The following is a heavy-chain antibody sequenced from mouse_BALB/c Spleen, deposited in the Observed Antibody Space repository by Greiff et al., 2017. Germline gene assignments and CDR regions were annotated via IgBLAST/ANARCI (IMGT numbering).Heavy chain of an antibody. CDR1: GFTFSSYG. J-gene: IGHJ4*01. CDR3: ARALYYYGSSHYYAMDY. Sequence: EVKLQESGGGLVQPGGSLKLSCAASGFTFSSYGMSWVRQTPDKRLELVATINSNGGSTYYPDSVKGRFTISRDNAKNTLYLQMSSLKSEDTAMFYGARALYYYGSSHYYAMDYWGQGTSVTVSS. D-gene: IGHD1-1*01. V-gene: IGHV5-6-3*01. CDR2: INSNGGST.